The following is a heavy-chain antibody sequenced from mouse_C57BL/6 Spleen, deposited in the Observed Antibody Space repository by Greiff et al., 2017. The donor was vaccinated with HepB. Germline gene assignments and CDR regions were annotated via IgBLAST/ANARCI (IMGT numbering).Heavy chain of an antibody. J-gene: IGHJ4*01. Sequence: VQLQQSGAELVKPGASVKLSCKASGYTFTEYTIHWVKQRSGQGLEWIGWFYPGSGSIKYNEKFKDKATLTADKSSSTVYMELSRLTSEDSAVYFCARHEAHYYGSSSYAMDYWGQGTSVTVSS. D-gene: IGHD1-1*01. CDR3: ARHEAHYYGSSSYAMDY. CDR1: GYTFTEYT. CDR2: FYPGSGSI. V-gene: IGHV1-62-2*01.